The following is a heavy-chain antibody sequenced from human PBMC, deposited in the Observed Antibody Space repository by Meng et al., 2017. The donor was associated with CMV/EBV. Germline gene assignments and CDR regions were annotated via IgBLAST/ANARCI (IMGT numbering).Heavy chain of an antibody. D-gene: IGHD2-2*02. Sequence: GESLKISCKGSGYSFTSYWIGWVRQMPGKGLEWMGIIYPGDSDTRYSPSFQGQVTISADKSISTAYLQWSSLKASDTAMYYCARHVRGVAPAAIGGDAFDIWGQGTMVTVSS. CDR2: IYPGDSDT. J-gene: IGHJ3*02. V-gene: IGHV5-51*01. CDR1: GYSFTSYW. CDR3: ARHVRGVAPAAIGGDAFDI.